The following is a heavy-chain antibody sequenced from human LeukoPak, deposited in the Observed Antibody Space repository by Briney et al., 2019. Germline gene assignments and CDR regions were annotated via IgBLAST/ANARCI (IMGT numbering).Heavy chain of an antibody. D-gene: IGHD6-13*01. CDR1: DDSISSSTYY. CDR2: LYYSGKT. CDR3: ARVSSSWYQDWYFDL. Sequence: SETLSLTCIISDDSISSSTYYWGWIRQPPGKGLEWIGTLYYSGKTYYNPSLKSRVTISIDTSKNQFSLKLTSATAADTAVYYCARVSSSWYQDWYFDLWGRGTLVTVPS. J-gene: IGHJ2*01. V-gene: IGHV4-39*07.